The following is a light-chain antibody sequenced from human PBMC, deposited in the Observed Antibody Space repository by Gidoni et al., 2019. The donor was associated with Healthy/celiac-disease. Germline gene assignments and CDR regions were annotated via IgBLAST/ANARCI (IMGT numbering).Light chain of an antibody. J-gene: IGLJ3*02. V-gene: IGLV1-47*01. CDR3: AAWDDSLSGRV. Sequence: QSVLTQPPSASGTPGQRVTISCSGSSSNSGRNYVYGSQQLPGTAPKPLIYRNNQRPSGVPDRFSGSKSGTSASLAISGLRSEDEADYYCAAWDDSLSGRVFGGGTKLTVL. CDR2: RNN. CDR1: SSNSGRNY.